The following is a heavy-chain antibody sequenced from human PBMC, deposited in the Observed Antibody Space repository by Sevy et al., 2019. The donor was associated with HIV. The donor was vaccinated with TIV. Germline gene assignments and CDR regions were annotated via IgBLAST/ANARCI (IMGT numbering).Heavy chain of an antibody. J-gene: IGHJ4*02. CDR3: ARQRASSGYFYFDS. CDR1: GGSISSGDYY. CDR2: IFYSGST. V-gene: IGHV4-30-4*01. Sequence: SETLSLTCTVSGGSISSGDYYWSWIRQPPGKRLEWIGYIFYSGSTYFNPSLKSRVTISLDTSKSQFSLRLSSVTAADTAVFYCARQRASSGYFYFDSWGQGTLVTVSS. D-gene: IGHD3-22*01.